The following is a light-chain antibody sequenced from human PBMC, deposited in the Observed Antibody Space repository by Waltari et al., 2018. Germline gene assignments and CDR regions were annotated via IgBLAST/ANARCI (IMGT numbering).Light chain of an antibody. V-gene: IGKV3-15*01. Sequence: EIVMTQSPVTLSVSPGERATLSCRASQNVSSNLVWYQHKPGQAPRLLIYGASTRATGIPDRFSGSGSGTEFTHTISSLQSEDFAVYYCQQYNNWPAITFGQGTRLEIK. CDR1: QNVSSN. CDR2: GAS. CDR3: QQYNNWPAIT. J-gene: IGKJ5*01.